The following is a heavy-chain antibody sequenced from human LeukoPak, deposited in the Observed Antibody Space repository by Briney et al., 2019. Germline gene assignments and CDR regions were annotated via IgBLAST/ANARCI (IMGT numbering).Heavy chain of an antibody. CDR3: ATFAGVVRGGLLLWGRGGTVIVPLASP. CDR1: GFTSSAFW. Sequence: GGSLRRYCVASGFTSSAFWMGWVPRPPGQGLEWVANIKKDGSEKEYVDSVKGRFSIFRDNAKNSVFLQMNSLRAEDTAVYYCATFAGVVRGGLLLWGRGGTVIVPLASPRGR. J-gene: IGHJ2*01. V-gene: IGHV3-7*01. CDR2: IKKDGSEK. D-gene: IGHD3-16*01.